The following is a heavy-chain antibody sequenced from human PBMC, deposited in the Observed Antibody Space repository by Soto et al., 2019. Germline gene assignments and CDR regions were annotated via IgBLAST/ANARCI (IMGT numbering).Heavy chain of an antibody. J-gene: IGHJ3*02. CDR3: ARLISMVGALKTGGFDS. CDR1: GGSIGSGGYY. Sequence: SETLSLTCTVSGGSIGSGGYYWSWIRQDPGKGLEWLGYIYSNGNTYYNPSLKSRVTISVDTSQNQFSLMLSSVTAADTAVYYCARLISMVGALKTGGFDSWGQGTMVTVTS. CDR2: IYSNGNT. D-gene: IGHD1-26*01. V-gene: IGHV4-31*03.